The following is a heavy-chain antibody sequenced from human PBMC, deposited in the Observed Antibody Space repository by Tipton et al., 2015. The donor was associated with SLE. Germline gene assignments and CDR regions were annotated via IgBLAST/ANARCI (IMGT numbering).Heavy chain of an antibody. CDR1: GASIASDAFS. J-gene: IGHJ3*02. CDR2: IFHSGST. V-gene: IGHV4-30-2*01. Sequence: TLSLTCAVSGASIASDAFSWSWIRQPPGKGLEWIGYIFHSGSTYYNPSLKSRVTISIDGSKNQFSLKLSSVTAADTAVYYCARDHYYFGSGSLGAFDIWGQGTMVTVSS. D-gene: IGHD3-10*01. CDR3: ARDHYYFGSGSLGAFDI.